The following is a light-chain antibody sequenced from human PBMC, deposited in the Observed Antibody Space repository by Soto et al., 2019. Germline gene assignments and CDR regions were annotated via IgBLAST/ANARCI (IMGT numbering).Light chain of an antibody. J-gene: IGLJ1*01. CDR3: SSYTGTTTLGV. V-gene: IGLV2-14*01. CDR2: EVI. CDR1: NSDIGAYNY. Sequence: QSALTQPASVSGSPGQSITISCTGSNSDIGAYNYVSWYQQHPGKAPKLIIYEVIYRPSGISNRFSGPKSGNTASLTISGLQADDEADYYCSSYTGTTTLGVFGSGTKVTVL.